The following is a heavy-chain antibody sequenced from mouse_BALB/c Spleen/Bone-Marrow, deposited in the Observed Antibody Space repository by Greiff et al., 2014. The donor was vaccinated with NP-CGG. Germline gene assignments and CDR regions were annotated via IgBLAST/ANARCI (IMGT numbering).Heavy chain of an antibody. J-gene: IGHJ3*01. CDR3: ALSPAPPFAS. CDR2: INPSTAYT. V-gene: IGHV1-7*01. CDR1: GYTFTVYW. Sequence: QVQLQQSGAELAKPGASVKMSCKASGYTFTVYWIHWVKQRPGQGLEWIGYINPSTAYTEYNQKFKDKATLTADKSSTTAYMQLSSLTSEDSAVYYCALSPAPPFASGGKGTRSL.